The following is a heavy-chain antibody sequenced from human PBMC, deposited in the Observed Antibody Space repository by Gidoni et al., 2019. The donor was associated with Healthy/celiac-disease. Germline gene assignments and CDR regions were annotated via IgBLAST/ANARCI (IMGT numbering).Heavy chain of an antibody. CDR3: ARLKWFGELVNENWCDP. CDR1: GYGFTTYW. V-gene: IGHV5-51*07. CDR2: IYPGASDT. J-gene: IGHJ5*02. D-gene: IGHD3-10*01. Sequence: EVQLVQAGAEVQKPGESLQISCKGSGYGFTTYWIGWVHQMPGKGLEWMGIIYPGASDTRYSPSFQGQVTISADKSIITAYLQWSSLKASDTAMYYCARLKWFGELVNENWCDPWGQGTLVTVSS.